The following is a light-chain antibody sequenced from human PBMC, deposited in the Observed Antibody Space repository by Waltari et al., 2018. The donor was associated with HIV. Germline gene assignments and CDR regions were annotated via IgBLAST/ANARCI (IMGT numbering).Light chain of an antibody. CDR3: MQALQTPIT. Sequence: DIVMTQSPLSLSVPPGEPASISCRSSQSLLFSSGNYHFDWYLQKPGQSPQVLIYLASNRASGVPDRCSGSGSGTDFTLKISRVEAEDVGVYYCMQALQTPITFGQGTRLEIK. V-gene: IGKV2-28*01. J-gene: IGKJ5*01. CDR2: LAS. CDR1: QSLLFSSGNYH.